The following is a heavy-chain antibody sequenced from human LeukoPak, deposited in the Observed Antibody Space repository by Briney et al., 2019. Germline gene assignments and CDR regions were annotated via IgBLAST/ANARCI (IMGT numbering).Heavy chain of an antibody. CDR1: GGSISSGSYY. Sequence: PSETLSLTCTVSGGSISSGSYYWSWIRQPAGKGLEWIGRIYTSGSTNYNPSLKSRVTISVDTSKNQFSLKLSSVTAADTAAYYCARVPWVGKLDVWGKGTRSPSPQ. CDR2: IYTSGST. V-gene: IGHV4-61*02. CDR3: ARVPWVGKLDV. D-gene: IGHD1-26*01. J-gene: IGHJ6*04.